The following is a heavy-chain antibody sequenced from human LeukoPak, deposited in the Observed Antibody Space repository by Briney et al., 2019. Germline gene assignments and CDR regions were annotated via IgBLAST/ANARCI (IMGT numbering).Heavy chain of an antibody. D-gene: IGHD3-22*01. V-gene: IGHV3-53*01. Sequence: GGSLRLSCAASGFTFSSYWMSWVRQAPGKGLEWVSVIYSGGSTYYADSVKGRFTISRDNSKNTLYLQMNSLRAEDTAVYYCASSYYYDSSGYLAPLDYWGQGTLVTVSS. J-gene: IGHJ4*02. CDR2: IYSGGST. CDR3: ASSYYYDSSGYLAPLDY. CDR1: GFTFSSYW.